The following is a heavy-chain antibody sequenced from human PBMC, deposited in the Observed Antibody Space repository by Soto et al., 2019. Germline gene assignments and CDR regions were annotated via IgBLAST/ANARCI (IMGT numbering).Heavy chain of an antibody. J-gene: IGHJ6*02. V-gene: IGHV1-8*01. Sequence: GAAVKVSCKASGYTFTSYDINWVRQATGQGLEWMGWMNPNSGNTGYAQKFQGRVTMTRNTSISTAYMELSSLRSEDTAVYYCARVAGTFYYYYGMDVWGQGTTVTVSS. CDR3: ARVAGTFYYYYGMDV. D-gene: IGHD6-19*01. CDR1: GYTFTSYD. CDR2: MNPNSGNT.